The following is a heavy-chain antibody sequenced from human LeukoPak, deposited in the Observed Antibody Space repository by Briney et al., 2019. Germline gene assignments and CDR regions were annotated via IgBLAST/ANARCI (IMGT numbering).Heavy chain of an antibody. CDR1: GFSLSTSGVG. V-gene: IGHV2-5*02. D-gene: IGHD3-3*01. Sequence: SGPTLVKPXQTLTLTCTFSGFSLSTSGVGVGWIRQPPGKALEWLALIYWDDDKRYSPSLKSRLTITKDTSKNQVVLTMTNMDPVDTATYYCAQSHPYYDFWSGYWGPYYFDYWGQGTLVTVSS. CDR3: AQSHPYYDFWSGYWGPYYFDY. CDR2: IYWDDDK. J-gene: IGHJ4*02.